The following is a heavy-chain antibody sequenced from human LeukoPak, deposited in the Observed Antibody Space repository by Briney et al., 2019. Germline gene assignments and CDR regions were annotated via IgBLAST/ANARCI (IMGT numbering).Heavy chain of an antibody. D-gene: IGHD5-24*01. CDR2: VSSSGTTT. Sequence: GGSLRLSCAASGFTFSTYTMNWVRQAPGKGLEWVSYVSSSGTTTYYADSVKGRFTISRDNGKNLVSLQMNSLRDEDTAVYYCARADRDGNKRFLDWGQGTLVTVSS. CDR1: GFTFSTYT. CDR3: ARADRDGNKRFLD. J-gene: IGHJ4*02. V-gene: IGHV3-48*02.